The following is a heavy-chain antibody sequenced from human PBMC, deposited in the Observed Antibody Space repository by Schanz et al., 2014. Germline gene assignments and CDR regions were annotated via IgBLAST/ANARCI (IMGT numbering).Heavy chain of an antibody. CDR1: GGTFSSSP. CDR2: IIPILDKT. Sequence: QVQLVQSGAEVKKPGSSVKVSCKASGGTFSSSPLTWVRQAPGQGLEWMGRIIPILDKTNYAQKFQGRVTMTADKSTSTVYMEVSGLRSEDTAVDYCAKVGRTRYYARDVWGQGTTVTVSS. V-gene: IGHV1-69*08. J-gene: IGHJ6*02. CDR3: AKVGRTRYYARDV. D-gene: IGHD3-9*01.